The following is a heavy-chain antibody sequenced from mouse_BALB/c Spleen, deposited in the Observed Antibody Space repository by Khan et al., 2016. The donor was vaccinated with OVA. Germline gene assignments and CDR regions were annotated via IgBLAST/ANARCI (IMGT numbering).Heavy chain of an antibody. CDR3: ARSGYGFGAY. CDR1: GYAFTDYL. V-gene: IGHV1-54*01. J-gene: IGHJ3*01. Sequence: QVQLQQPGAEPVRPGTSLKVSCKASGYAFTDYLIEWLKQRPGQGLEWIGMINPGSGDTKYNEKFKAKATLTADKSSRTAYMQLSSLTSDDSAVYFCARSGYGFGAYWGQGTLVTVSA. CDR2: INPGSGDT. D-gene: IGHD3-2*02.